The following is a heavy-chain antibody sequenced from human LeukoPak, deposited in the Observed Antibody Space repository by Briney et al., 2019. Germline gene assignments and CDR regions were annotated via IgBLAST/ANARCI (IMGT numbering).Heavy chain of an antibody. CDR3: VRKASYYDSSEDGYFDL. D-gene: IGHD3-22*01. V-gene: IGHV3-23*01. Sequence: GSLRLSCAASGFTFSSYAMTWARQAPGKGLEWVSGISSSGGTTYHADSVKGRFTISRDNSKNTLYLQMNSLRAEDTAVYYCVRKASYYDSSEDGYFDLWGRGTLVTVSS. CDR1: GFTFSSYA. J-gene: IGHJ2*01. CDR2: ISSSGGTT.